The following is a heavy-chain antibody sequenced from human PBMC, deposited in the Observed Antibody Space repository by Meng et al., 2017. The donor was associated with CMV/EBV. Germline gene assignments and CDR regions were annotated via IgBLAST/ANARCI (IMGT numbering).Heavy chain of an antibody. CDR3: ARDSRITGNHRLVDY. V-gene: IGHV3-48*04. CDR2: ISSSSSTI. D-gene: IGHD1-20*01. J-gene: IGHJ4*02. Sequence: GESLKISCAASGFTFSSYSMNWVRQAPGKGLEWVSYISSSSSTIYYADSVKGRFTITRDNAKNSLYLQMNSLRAEDTAVYYCARDSRITGNHRLVDYWGQGTLVTVSS. CDR1: GFTFSSYS.